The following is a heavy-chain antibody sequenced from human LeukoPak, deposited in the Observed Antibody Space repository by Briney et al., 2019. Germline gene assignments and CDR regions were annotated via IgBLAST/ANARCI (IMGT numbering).Heavy chain of an antibody. D-gene: IGHD5-12*01. J-gene: IGHJ4*02. Sequence: PGGSLRLSGAVSGLYFSNYWMSWVRQAPGKGLEWVAKMKQDGSEKYFVDSVRGRFTISRDNGKNSLYLQMNSLRVEDTAVYYCARDAGHTGYDLLDYWGQGTLVTVSS. CDR1: GLYFSNYW. CDR2: MKQDGSEK. V-gene: IGHV3-7*01. CDR3: ARDAGHTGYDLLDY.